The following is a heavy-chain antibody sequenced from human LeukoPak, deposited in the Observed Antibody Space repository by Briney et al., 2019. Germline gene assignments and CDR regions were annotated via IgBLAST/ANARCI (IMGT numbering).Heavy chain of an antibody. V-gene: IGHV3-30*02. CDR2: IRYDGSNK. J-gene: IGHJ6*03. CDR1: GFTFSSYG. CDR3: ATGLPAALLRPYYYYMDV. D-gene: IGHD2-2*01. Sequence: PGGSLRLSCAASGFTFSSYGMHWVRQAPGKGLEWVAFIRYDGSNKYYADSVKGRFTISRDNSKNTLYLQMNSLRAEDTAVYYCATGLPAALLRPYYYYMDVWGKGTTVTVSS.